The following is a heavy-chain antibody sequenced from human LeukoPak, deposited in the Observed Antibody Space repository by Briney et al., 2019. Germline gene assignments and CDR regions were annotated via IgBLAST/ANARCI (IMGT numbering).Heavy chain of an antibody. CDR3: ARGATYYYDSSGYLRGDY. CDR1: GFTVSSNY. V-gene: IGHV3-66*01. D-gene: IGHD3-22*01. Sequence: GGSLRLSCAASGFTVSSNYMSWVRQAPGKGLEWVSVIYSGGSTYYADSVKGRFTISRDNSKNTLYLQMNSLRAEDTAVYYCARGATYYYDSSGYLRGDYWGQGTLVTVSS. CDR2: IYSGGST. J-gene: IGHJ4*02.